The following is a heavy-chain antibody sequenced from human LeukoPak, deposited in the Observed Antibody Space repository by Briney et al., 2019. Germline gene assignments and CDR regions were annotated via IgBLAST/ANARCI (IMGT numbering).Heavy chain of an antibody. Sequence: SETLSLTCTVSGGSISSGGYYWSWIRQHPGKGLEWIGYIYYSGSTYYNPSLKSRVTISVDTSKNQFSLKLSSVTAADTAVYYCVREVTTVTTSQRVSYWFDPRGQGTLVTVSS. V-gene: IGHV4-31*03. D-gene: IGHD4-11*01. CDR1: GGSISSGGYY. CDR2: IYYSGST. J-gene: IGHJ5*02. CDR3: VREVTTVTTSQRVSYWFDP.